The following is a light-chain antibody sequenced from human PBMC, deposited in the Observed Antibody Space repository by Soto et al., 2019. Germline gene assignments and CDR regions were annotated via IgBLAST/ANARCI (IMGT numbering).Light chain of an antibody. CDR2: ASS. CDR1: QDISND. J-gene: IGKJ3*01. V-gene: IGKV1-17*01. Sequence: IQMTQSPSSLSASVGDRVTIACRASQDISNDLGWYQQKPGKAPKRLIYASSSLQTGVPSRFSGSGSGTEFTLTISSLQPDDFAAYYCLQHNNYPFTFGHRTKVDIK. CDR3: LQHNNYPFT.